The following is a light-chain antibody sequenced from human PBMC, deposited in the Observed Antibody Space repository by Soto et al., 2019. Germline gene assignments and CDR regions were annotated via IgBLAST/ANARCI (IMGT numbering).Light chain of an antibody. CDR2: GGS. Sequence: DIVLTQSPGTLSLSPGERATLSCRASQSVSSNHLAWYQQKPGQAPRLLIYGGSSRATGIPVRFSGSGSGTEFTLTISSLQSEDFAVYYCQQYNNWPRTFGQGTKVDIK. J-gene: IGKJ1*01. V-gene: IGKV3D-15*01. CDR3: QQYNNWPRT. CDR1: QSVSSN.